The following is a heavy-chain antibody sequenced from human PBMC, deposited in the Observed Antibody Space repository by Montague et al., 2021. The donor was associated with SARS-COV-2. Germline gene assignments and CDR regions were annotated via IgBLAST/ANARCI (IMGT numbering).Heavy chain of an antibody. V-gene: IGHV4-59*01. D-gene: IGHD3-22*01. Sequence: SETLSLTCTVSGGSIDSFYWSWIRRPPGKGLEWIGCIFHSGRTYYNPSLKSRVSMSVDTSKNQVSLRLSSLTAADTAVYHCARGGYYDNTGYYSDYYYNMDVWGQGTTVTVSS. CDR3: ARGGYYDNTGYYSDYYYNMDV. CDR2: IFHSGRT. CDR1: GGSIDSFY. J-gene: IGHJ6*02.